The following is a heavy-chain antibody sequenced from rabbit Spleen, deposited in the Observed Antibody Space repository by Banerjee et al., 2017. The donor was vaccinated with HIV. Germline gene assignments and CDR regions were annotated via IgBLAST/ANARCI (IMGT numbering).Heavy chain of an antibody. CDR2: IYTGSSGST. CDR1: GFSFSSRYY. V-gene: IGHV1S45*01. Sequence: QEQLVESGGGLVQPEGSLTLTCTASGFSFSSRYYMCWVRQAPGKGLEWIACIYTGSSGSTYYASWAKGRFTISKTSSTTVTLQMTSLTAADTATYFCAREASSGWGVVSFYFNLWGPGTLVTVS. D-gene: IGHD4-1*01. J-gene: IGHJ4*01. CDR3: AREASSGWGVVSFYFNL.